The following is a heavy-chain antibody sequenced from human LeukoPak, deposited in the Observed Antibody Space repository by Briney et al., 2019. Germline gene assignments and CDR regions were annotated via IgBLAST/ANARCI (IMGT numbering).Heavy chain of an antibody. J-gene: IGHJ2*01. CDR1: GGSISSYS. CDR2: FYTSGTI. D-gene: IGHD4-23*01. Sequence: SETLSLTCSVSGGSISSYSWNWIRQPAGKGLEWIGRFYTSGTINYNPSLKSRVTMSIDTSKNQASLKMRSVTAADTAVYYCARTVVTLDWYFDLWGRGTLVSVSS. CDR3: ARTVVTLDWYFDL. V-gene: IGHV4-4*07.